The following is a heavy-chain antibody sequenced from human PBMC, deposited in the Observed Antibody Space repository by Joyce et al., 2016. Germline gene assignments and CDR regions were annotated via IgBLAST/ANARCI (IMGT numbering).Heavy chain of an antibody. V-gene: IGHV3-7*03. D-gene: IGHD6-13*01. CDR1: GFTFFNYW. CDR3: ASSTVAAGGTRSFDY. CDR2: INKDGTEK. Sequence: EVELVESGGGLVQPGGSLRLSCTASGFTFFNYWMNWVRQAPGKGLAWVANINKDGTEKYSLDSVQGRFTISRDNARNSLFLQMSSLRGEDTAIYYCASSTVAAGGTRSFDYWGQGILVTVSS. J-gene: IGHJ4*02.